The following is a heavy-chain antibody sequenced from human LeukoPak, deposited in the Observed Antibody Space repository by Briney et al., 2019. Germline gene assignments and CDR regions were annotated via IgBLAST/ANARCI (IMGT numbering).Heavy chain of an antibody. J-gene: IGHJ4*02. Sequence: GGSLRLSCAASGFSFSSYWMSWVRQAPGKGLEWVANIIQDGSEKYYVDSVKGRFTISRDNAKNSLHLQMNSLRAEDTAVYYCARRDGYNTFYFEYWGQGTLVTVSS. V-gene: IGHV3-7*01. CDR3: ARRDGYNTFYFEY. CDR1: GFSFSSYW. CDR2: IIQDGSEK. D-gene: IGHD5-24*01.